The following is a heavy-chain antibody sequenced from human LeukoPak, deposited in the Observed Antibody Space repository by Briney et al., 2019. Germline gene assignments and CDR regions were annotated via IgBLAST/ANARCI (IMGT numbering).Heavy chain of an antibody. CDR1: GFTLSSYG. Sequence: GGSLRLSCAASGFTLSSYGMSWVRQAPGKGLEWVSAISGSGGSTYYADPVKGRFTISRDNSKNTLYLQMNSVRAEDTAVYYCAKGLRGITMVRGAIDYWGQGTLVTVSS. J-gene: IGHJ4*02. D-gene: IGHD3-10*01. CDR3: AKGLRGITMVRGAIDY. V-gene: IGHV3-23*01. CDR2: ISGSGGST.